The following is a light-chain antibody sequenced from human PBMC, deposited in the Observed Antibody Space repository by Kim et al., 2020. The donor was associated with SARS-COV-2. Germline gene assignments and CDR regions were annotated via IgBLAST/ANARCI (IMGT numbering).Light chain of an antibody. CDR1: QSLSSW. V-gene: IGKV1-5*03. CDR3: QQYYSYPYT. J-gene: IGKJ2*01. CDR2: KAS. Sequence: DIQMTQSPSTLSASVGDRVTITCRASQSLSSWLAWYQHKPGKAPKLLIYKASSLESGVPSRFSGSGSGTEFTLTITSLQPDDFVTYFCQQYYSYPYTFGQGTKLAI.